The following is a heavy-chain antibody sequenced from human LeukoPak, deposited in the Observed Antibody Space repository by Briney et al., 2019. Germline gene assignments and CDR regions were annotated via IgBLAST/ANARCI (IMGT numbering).Heavy chain of an antibody. J-gene: IGHJ4*02. CDR2: IYYSGST. V-gene: IGHV4-59*01. CDR3: ARTWSGGSSWRTFDY. D-gene: IGHD6-13*01. CDR1: GGSISSYY. Sequence: PSETLSLTCTVSGGSISSYYWSWIRQPPGKGLEWIGYIYYSGSTNYNPSLKSRVTISVDTSKNQFSLKPSSVTAADTAVYYCARTWSGGSSWRTFDYWGQGTLVTVSS.